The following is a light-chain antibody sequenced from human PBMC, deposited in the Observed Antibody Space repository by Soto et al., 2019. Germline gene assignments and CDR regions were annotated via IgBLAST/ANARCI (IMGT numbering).Light chain of an antibody. Sequence: EIVMTQSPATLSVSPWESATLSCRASQSVSSNLAWYQQKPGQAPRLLIYGASTRATGIPARFSGSGSGTEFTLTISSLQSEDFAVYYCQQYNNWPRTFGQGPRWIS. CDR3: QQYNNWPRT. CDR2: GAS. J-gene: IGKJ1*01. V-gene: IGKV3D-15*01. CDR1: QSVSSN.